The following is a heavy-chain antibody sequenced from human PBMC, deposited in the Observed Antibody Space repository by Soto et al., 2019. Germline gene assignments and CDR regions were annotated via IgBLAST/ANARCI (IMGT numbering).Heavy chain of an antibody. CDR1: GYTFTGYY. CDR3: ARAGSEGMDV. V-gene: IGHV1-2*04. CDR2: INPNSVGT. Sequence: QVQLVQSGAEVKKPGASVKVSCKASGYTFTGYYMHWVRQAPGQGLEWMGWINPNSVGTNYAQKFQGWVTMTSDTSISTAYMEMSRLRSDDTAVYYCARAGSEGMDVWGQGTTVTVSS. J-gene: IGHJ6*02.